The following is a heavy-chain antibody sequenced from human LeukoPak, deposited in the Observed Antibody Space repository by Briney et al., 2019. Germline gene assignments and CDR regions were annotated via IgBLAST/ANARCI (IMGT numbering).Heavy chain of an antibody. CDR3: ATATVLRFLEWLFDY. V-gene: IGHV1-24*01. Sequence: ASVKVSCKVSGYTLTELSMHWVRQAPGKGLEWMGGFDPEDGETIYARKFQGRVTMTEDTSTDTAYMELSSLRSEDTAVYYCATATVLRFLEWLFDYWGQGTLVTVSS. J-gene: IGHJ4*02. D-gene: IGHD3-3*01. CDR2: FDPEDGET. CDR1: GYTLTELS.